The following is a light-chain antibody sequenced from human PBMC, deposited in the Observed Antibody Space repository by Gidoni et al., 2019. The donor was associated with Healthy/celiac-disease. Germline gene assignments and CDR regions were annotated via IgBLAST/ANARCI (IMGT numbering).Light chain of an antibody. Sequence: DIVMTQSPLSLPVTPGEPASISCRSSQSLLHSNGYNYLDWYLQKPGQSPQLLIYLCSNRASGVPDRFSGSGSGTDFTLKSSRVEAEDVGVYYCMQALQTWTFGQGTKVEIK. CDR3: MQALQTWT. CDR1: QSLLHSNGYNY. V-gene: IGKV2-28*01. J-gene: IGKJ1*01. CDR2: LCS.